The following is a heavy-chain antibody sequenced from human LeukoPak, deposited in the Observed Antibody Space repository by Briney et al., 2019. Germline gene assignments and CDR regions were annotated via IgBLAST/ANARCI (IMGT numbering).Heavy chain of an antibody. CDR2: VYYSGST. J-gene: IGHJ3*02. CDR3: AGGRGYSSGWYEGFDI. CDR1: GGSISSYY. Sequence: PSETLSLTCTVSGGSISSYYWSWIRQPPGKGLEWIGYVYYSGSTNYNPSLKGRVTISVDTSKNQFSLKLSSVTAADTAVYYCAGGRGYSSGWYEGFDIWGQGTMVTVSS. D-gene: IGHD6-19*01. V-gene: IGHV4-59*01.